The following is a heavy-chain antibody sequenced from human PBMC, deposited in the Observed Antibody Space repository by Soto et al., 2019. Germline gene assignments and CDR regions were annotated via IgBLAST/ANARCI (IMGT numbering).Heavy chain of an antibody. Sequence: PSETLSLTCTVSGGSISSGGYYWSWIRQHPGKGLEWIGHINYSGRTYYNSSLKSRVSISVDTSKNQFSLKLSSVTAADTAIYYCARDYNRSAVGWFDTWVQGTLGTVSS. D-gene: IGHD3-10*01. CDR2: INYSGRT. CDR1: GGSISSGGYY. J-gene: IGHJ5*02. V-gene: IGHV4-31*03. CDR3: ARDYNRSAVGWFDT.